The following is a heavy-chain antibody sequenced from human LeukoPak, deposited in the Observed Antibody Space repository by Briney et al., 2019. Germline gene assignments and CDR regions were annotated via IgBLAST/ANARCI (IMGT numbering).Heavy chain of an antibody. Sequence: ASVKVSCKASGYTFTGYYMHWVRQAPGQGLEWMGWINPNSGGTNYAQKFQGRVTMTRDTSISTAYMELSRLRSDDTAVYYCAKSSFPAVRGVKHWFDPWGQGTLVTVSS. CDR2: INPNSGGT. D-gene: IGHD3-10*01. J-gene: IGHJ5*02. CDR1: GYTFTGYY. CDR3: AKSSFPAVRGVKHWFDP. V-gene: IGHV1-2*02.